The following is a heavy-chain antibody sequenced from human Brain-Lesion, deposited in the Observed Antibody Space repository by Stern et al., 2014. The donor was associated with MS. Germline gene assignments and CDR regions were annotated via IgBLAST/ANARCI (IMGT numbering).Heavy chain of an antibody. Sequence: QDQLVQSGAEVKKPGASVKVSCKVSGYTLTELSMHWVRQAPRKGLEWMGGFDPEDGETIYAQKFQGRVTMSEDTSTGTAYMELSSLRSEDTAVYYCATLSPGAGGNYYRHFDYWGQGTLVTVSS. CDR1: GYTLTELS. V-gene: IGHV1-24*01. D-gene: IGHD1-26*01. CDR2: FDPEDGET. CDR3: ATLSPGAGGNYYRHFDY. J-gene: IGHJ4*02.